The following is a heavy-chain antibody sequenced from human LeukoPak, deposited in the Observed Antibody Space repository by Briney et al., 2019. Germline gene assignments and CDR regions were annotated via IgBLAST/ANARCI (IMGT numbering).Heavy chain of an antibody. CDR1: GGSISSYY. Sequence: SETLSLTRTVSGGSISSYYWSWIRQPAGKGLEWIGRIYTSGSTNYNPSLKSRVTMSVDTSKNQFSLKLSSVTAADTAVYYCARSGPGAATPLYNWFDPWGQGTLVTVSS. CDR3: ARSGPGAATPLYNWFDP. CDR2: IYTSGST. J-gene: IGHJ5*02. D-gene: IGHD2-15*01. V-gene: IGHV4-4*07.